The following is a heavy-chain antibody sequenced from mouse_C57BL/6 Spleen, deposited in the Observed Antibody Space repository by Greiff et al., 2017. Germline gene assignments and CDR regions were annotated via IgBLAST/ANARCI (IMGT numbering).Heavy chain of an antibody. J-gene: IGHJ2*01. CDR3: ARDPWGYYGSFDY. CDR2: IHPNSGST. Sequence: QVQLQQPGAELVKPGASVKLSCKASGYTFTSYWMHWVKQRPGQGLEWIGMIHPNSGSTNYNEKFKSKATLTVDKSSSTAYMHISSLTSEDSAVYYCARDPWGYYGSFDYWGQRTTLTVSS. D-gene: IGHD1-1*01. CDR1: GYTFTSYW. V-gene: IGHV1-64*01.